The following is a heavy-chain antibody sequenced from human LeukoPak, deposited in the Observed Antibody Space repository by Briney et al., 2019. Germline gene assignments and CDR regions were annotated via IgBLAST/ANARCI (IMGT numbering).Heavy chain of an antibody. CDR1: GGSISSYY. V-gene: IGHV4-59*01. CDR2: VFYTGSS. CDR3: ARAGAWQIDP. D-gene: IGHD3-10*01. J-gene: IGHJ5*02. Sequence: SETLSLTCTVSGGSISSYYWSWIRQPPGKGLEWIGHVFYTGSSNYNPSLKSRVTISLDRSNNHFSLRLTSVSAADTAVYYCARAGAWQIDPWGQGTLVTVSS.